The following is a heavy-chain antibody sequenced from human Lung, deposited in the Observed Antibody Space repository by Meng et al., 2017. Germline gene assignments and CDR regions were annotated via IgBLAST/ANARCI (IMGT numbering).Heavy chain of an antibody. CDR2: INHSGST. V-gene: IGHV4-34*01. D-gene: IGHD4-11*01. CDR1: GGPFSDYY. CDR3: ARGPTTMAHDFDY. Sequence: QVELRRWGDGLWKPSETLSPTCVVFGGPFSDYYWSWIRQPPGKGLEWIGEINHSGSTNYNPSLESRATISVDTSQNNLSLKLSSVTAADSAVYYCARGPTTMAHDFDYWGQGTLVTVSS. J-gene: IGHJ4*02.